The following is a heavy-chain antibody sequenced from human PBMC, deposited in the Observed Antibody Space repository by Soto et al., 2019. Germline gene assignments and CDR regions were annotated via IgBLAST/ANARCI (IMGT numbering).Heavy chain of an antibody. V-gene: IGHV1-46*01. J-gene: IGHJ4*02. CDR2: VNPSGGHT. CDR3: ARGGHVVVVTAALDY. CDR1: GDTFTDYY. D-gene: IGHD2-21*02. Sequence: QVQLVQSGAEVKKHGASVKVSCKASGDTFTDYYIHWVRQAPGQGLEWMGTVNPSGGHTTYAQHFLGRMTMTRDTSTITLYMELTSLTSEDTAVYYCARGGHVVVVTAALDYWGQGTLVTVSS.